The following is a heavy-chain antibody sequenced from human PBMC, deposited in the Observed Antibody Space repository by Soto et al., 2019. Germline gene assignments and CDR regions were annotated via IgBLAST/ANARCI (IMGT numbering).Heavy chain of an antibody. CDR2: IYNNGRT. Sequence: SETLSLTCSVSGGSISSSSGYYWGWIRQPPGKGLEWIGYIYNNGRTDYNPSLKSRVTISVDTSKNHFSLKLSSVTPADTAVYYCARARFCTSTSCYHYFDFWGQGTLVTVSS. J-gene: IGHJ4*02. CDR1: GGSISSSSGYY. CDR3: ARARFCTSTSCYHYFDF. V-gene: IGHV4-61*03. D-gene: IGHD2-2*01.